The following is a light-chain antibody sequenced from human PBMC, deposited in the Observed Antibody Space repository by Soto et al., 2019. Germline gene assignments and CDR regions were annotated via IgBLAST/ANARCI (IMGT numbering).Light chain of an antibody. V-gene: IGKV3-11*01. Sequence: EIVLTQSPATLSLSPGERATLSCRASQSVNTFLVWYQQRPGQAPRLLIYDASHRAAGIPARFSGSGFGTDFTLTISSLEPEDAAGYYCQQRSNWPPITFGQGTRLEIK. CDR2: DAS. CDR3: QQRSNWPPIT. J-gene: IGKJ5*01. CDR1: QSVNTF.